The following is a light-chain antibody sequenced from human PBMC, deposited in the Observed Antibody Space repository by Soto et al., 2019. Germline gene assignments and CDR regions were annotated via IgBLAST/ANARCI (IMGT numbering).Light chain of an antibody. CDR2: AAS. V-gene: IGKV1-9*01. CDR1: QGVSSY. J-gene: IGKJ1*01. CDR3: QQSYSTPQT. Sequence: IKLTLSAPSLSASVGDRVTITCRASQGVSSYLAWYQQKPGKAPKLLIYAASTLQSGVPSRFSGSGSGTEFTLTISSLQPEDFATYYCQQSYSTPQTFGQGTKVDIK.